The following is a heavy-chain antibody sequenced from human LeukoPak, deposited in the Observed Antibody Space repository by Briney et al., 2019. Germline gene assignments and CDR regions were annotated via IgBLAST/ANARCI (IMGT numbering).Heavy chain of an antibody. V-gene: IGHV1-18*01. Sequence: GASVKVSCKASGYTFTSYGISWVRQAPGQGLEWMGWISAYNGNTNYAQKLQGRVTMTTDTSTSTAYMELRSLRSDDTAVYYCARVTPFGGVIVPIDYWGQGTLVTVSS. D-gene: IGHD3-16*02. J-gene: IGHJ4*02. CDR3: ARVTPFGGVIVPIDY. CDR1: GYTFTSYG. CDR2: ISAYNGNT.